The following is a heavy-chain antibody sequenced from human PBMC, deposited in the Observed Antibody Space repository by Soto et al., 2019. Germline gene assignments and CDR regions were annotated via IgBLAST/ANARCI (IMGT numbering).Heavy chain of an antibody. D-gene: IGHD6-13*01. CDR3: ARHNSSFWYEDY. J-gene: IGHJ4*02. V-gene: IGHV4-39*01. Sequence: PSETLSLTCTVSGGSISSSSYYWDWIRQPPGKGLEWIGSIYYSGITYYNPSLKSRVTISVDTSKSHFSLKLSSVTAADSALYYCARHNSSFWYEDYWGQGTLVTV. CDR2: IYYSGIT. CDR1: GGSISSSSYY.